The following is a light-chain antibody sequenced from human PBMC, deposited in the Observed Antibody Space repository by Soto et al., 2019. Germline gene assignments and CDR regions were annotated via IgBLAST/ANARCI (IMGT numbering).Light chain of an antibody. J-gene: IGLJ2*01. CDR1: SSNIGSNT. V-gene: IGLV1-44*01. Sequence: VLTQPPSASGTPGQRVTISCSGSSSNIGSNTVNWYQELPGTAPKLLIYSDNQRPSGVPDRFSGSKSGTSASLAISGLQSEDEAEYYCAAWDDSLNVVIFAGGTKVTVL. CDR3: AAWDDSLNVVI. CDR2: SDN.